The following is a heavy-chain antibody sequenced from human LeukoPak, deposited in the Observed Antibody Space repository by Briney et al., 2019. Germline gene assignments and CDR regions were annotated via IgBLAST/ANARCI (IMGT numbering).Heavy chain of an antibody. CDR2: IYHSGST. V-gene: IGHV4-4*02. CDR3: ARLLTAYSSGWYMRYFDY. D-gene: IGHD6-19*01. J-gene: IGHJ4*02. Sequence: SETLSLTCAVPGGSISSSNWWSWVRQPPGKGLEWIGEIYHSGSTNYNPSLKSRVTISVDKSKNQFSLKLSSVTAADTAVYYCARLLTAYSSGWYMRYFDYWGQGTLVTVSS. CDR1: GGSISSSNW.